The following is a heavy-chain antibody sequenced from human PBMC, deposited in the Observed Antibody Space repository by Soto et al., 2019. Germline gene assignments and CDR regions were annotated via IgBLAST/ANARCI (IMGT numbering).Heavy chain of an antibody. J-gene: IGHJ4*02. CDR1: GFTFSTYW. CDR2: IKSDGSGT. D-gene: IGHD3-22*01. V-gene: IGHV3-74*01. CDR3: VRGDGDYHDGNGYLGRH. Sequence: EVQLVESGGGLVQLGGSLRLSCEASGFTFSTYWMHWVRQAPGKGLVWVSRIKSDGSGTYYADSVEGRFTISRDNAQNNLYQQMNSLRAEDTAVYYCVRGDGDYHDGNGYLGRHWGQGTLVPVSS.